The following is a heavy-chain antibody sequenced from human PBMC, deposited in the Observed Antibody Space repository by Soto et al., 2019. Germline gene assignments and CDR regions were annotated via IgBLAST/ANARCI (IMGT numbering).Heavy chain of an antibody. J-gene: IGHJ6*03. D-gene: IGHD3-3*01. CDR3: AKGVYDVLSGSYHNLHYMDV. CDR1: GFTFSAYA. V-gene: IGHV3-23*01. Sequence: PGGSLRLSCAASGFTFSAYAMTWVRQAPGKGLEWVSTIPSSSTTSYYADSVKGRFTISRDNSKKTLFLQMNSLRAEDTALYYCAKGVYDVLSGSYHNLHYMDVCGKGTTDTVSS. CDR2: IPSSSTTS.